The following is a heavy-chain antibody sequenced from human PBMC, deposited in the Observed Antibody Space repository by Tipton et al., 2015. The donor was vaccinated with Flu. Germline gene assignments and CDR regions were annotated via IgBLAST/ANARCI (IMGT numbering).Heavy chain of an antibody. Sequence: SLRLSCKVSGFDFSVYGMHWVRQAPGKGLEWVAGISWDNDGIGYADSVKGRFTISRDNAKNSLYLQMDGLRVEDTALYYCAKDVGDYYGSGSYSNGMDVWGQGTTVTVSS. J-gene: IGHJ6*02. CDR1: GFDFSVYG. V-gene: IGHV3-9*01. CDR3: AKDVGDYYGSGSYSNGMDV. D-gene: IGHD3-10*01. CDR2: ISWDNDGI.